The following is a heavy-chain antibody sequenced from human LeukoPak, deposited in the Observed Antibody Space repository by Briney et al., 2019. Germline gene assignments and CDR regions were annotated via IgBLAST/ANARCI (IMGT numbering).Heavy chain of an antibody. CDR1: GFTFRSYW. Sequence: GGSLRLSCAASGFTFRSYWMSWVRQAPGKGLEWVSSISSSSSYIYYADSVKGRSTISRDNAKNSLYLQMNSLRAEDTAVYYCARAGVGGDPLDYWGQGTLVTVSS. J-gene: IGHJ4*02. CDR3: ARAGVGGDPLDY. CDR2: ISSSSSYI. V-gene: IGHV3-21*01. D-gene: IGHD4-17*01.